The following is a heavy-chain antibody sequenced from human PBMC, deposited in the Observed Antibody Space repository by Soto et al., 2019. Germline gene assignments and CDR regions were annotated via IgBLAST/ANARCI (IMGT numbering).Heavy chain of an antibody. Sequence: ASVKVSCKASGYTFTSYCISWVRQAPGQGLEWMGWISAYNGNTNYAQKPQGRVTMTTDTSTSTAYMELRSLRSDDTAVYYCARDRKNYYDSSGYYQPPGYWGQGTLVTGSS. D-gene: IGHD3-22*01. CDR3: ARDRKNYYDSSGYYQPPGY. V-gene: IGHV1-18*01. J-gene: IGHJ4*02. CDR2: ISAYNGNT. CDR1: GYTFTSYC.